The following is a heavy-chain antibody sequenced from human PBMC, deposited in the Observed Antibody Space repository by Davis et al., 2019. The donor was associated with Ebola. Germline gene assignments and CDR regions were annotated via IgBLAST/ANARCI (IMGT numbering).Heavy chain of an antibody. CDR1: GGSISNYH. CDR3: ARATMMVRAGLHFDY. V-gene: IGHV4-59*01. D-gene: IGHD3-22*01. Sequence: PSETLSLTCTVPGGSISNYHWSWIRQPPGKGLEWIGYISYSGSTNYNPSLKSRVTISVATSKNQFSLKLSSVTAADTAVYYCARATMMVRAGLHFDYWGQGTLVTVSS. CDR2: ISYSGST. J-gene: IGHJ4*02.